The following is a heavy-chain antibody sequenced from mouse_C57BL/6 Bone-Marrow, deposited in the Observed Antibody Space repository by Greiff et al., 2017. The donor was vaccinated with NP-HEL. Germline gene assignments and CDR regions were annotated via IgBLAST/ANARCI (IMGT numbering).Heavy chain of an antibody. CDR1: GYTFTDYY. CDR2: INPNNGGT. V-gene: IGHV1-26*01. D-gene: IGHD2-3*01. CDR3: ARWGSYDGYFYAMDY. Sequence: EVQLQQSGPELVKPGASVKISCKASGYTFTDYYMNWVKQSHGKSLEWIGDINPNNGGTSYNQKFKGKATLTVDKSSSTAYMELRSLTSEDSAVYYCARWGSYDGYFYAMDYWGQGTSVTVSS. J-gene: IGHJ4*01.